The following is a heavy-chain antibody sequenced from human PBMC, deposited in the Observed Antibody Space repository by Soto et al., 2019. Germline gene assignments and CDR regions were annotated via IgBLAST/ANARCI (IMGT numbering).Heavy chain of an antibody. J-gene: IGHJ6*02. V-gene: IGHV4-31*03. D-gene: IGHD3-3*01. CDR2: IYYSGST. CDR1: GGSISSGGYY. Sequence: SETLSLTCTVSGGSISSGGYYWSWIRQHPGKGLEWIGYIYYSGSTYYNPSLKSRVTISVDTSKNQFSLKLSSVTAADTAVYYCARDTRDFFNYYGMDVWGQGTTVTVSS. CDR3: ARDTRDFFNYYGMDV.